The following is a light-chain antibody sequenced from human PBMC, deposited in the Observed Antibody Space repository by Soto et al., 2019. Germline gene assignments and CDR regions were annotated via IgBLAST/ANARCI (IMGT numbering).Light chain of an antibody. CDR1: QSVSSSY. J-gene: IGKJ4*01. Sequence: EIVLTQSPGTLSLSPGERATLSCRASQSVSSSYLAWYQQKPGQAPRLLIYGASSRATDIPDRFSGSGSGKDFTLTISRLEPEDFAVYYCQQYGSSPLTCGGGTKVEIK. CDR2: GAS. V-gene: IGKV3-20*01. CDR3: QQYGSSPLT.